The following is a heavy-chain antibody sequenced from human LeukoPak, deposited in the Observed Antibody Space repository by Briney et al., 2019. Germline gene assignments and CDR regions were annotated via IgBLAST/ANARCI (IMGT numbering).Heavy chain of an antibody. CDR1: GFTFSSYG. Sequence: PGGSLRLSCAASGFTFSSYGMHWVRQAPGKGLEWVAVIWYDGSNKYYADSVKDRFTISRDNSKNTLYLQMNSLRAEDTAVYYCASDSSGWYYFDYWGQGTLVTVSS. D-gene: IGHD6-19*01. CDR2: IWYDGSNK. J-gene: IGHJ4*02. CDR3: ASDSSGWYYFDY. V-gene: IGHV3-33*01.